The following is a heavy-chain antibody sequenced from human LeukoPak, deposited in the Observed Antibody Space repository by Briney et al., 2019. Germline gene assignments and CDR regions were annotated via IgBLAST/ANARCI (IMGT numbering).Heavy chain of an antibody. D-gene: IGHD6-13*01. Sequence: PGGSLRLSCAASGFTFSSYSMNWVRQASGKGLEWVSYISSSSSTIYYADSVKGRFTISRDNSKNTLYLQMNSLRAEDTAVYYCAKDRPPPGVYSSSWYVVGETNWFDPWGQGTLVTVSS. V-gene: IGHV3-48*01. CDR1: GFTFSSYS. CDR3: AKDRPPPGVYSSSWYVVGETNWFDP. J-gene: IGHJ5*02. CDR2: ISSSSSTI.